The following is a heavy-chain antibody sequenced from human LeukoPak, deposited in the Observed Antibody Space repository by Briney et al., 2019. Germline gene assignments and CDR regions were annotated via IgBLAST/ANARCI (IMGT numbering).Heavy chain of an antibody. CDR2: IRYDGSNK. J-gene: IGHJ5*02. CDR1: GFTFSSYG. CDR3: AKDEYYGSESRPANWFDP. D-gene: IGHD3-10*01. V-gene: IGHV3-30*02. Sequence: GGSLRLSCAASGFTFSSYGMHWVRQAPGKGLEWVAFIRYDGSNKYYADSVKGRFTISRDNSKNTLYLQMNSLRAEDTAVYYCAKDEYYGSESRPANWFDPWGQGTLVTISS.